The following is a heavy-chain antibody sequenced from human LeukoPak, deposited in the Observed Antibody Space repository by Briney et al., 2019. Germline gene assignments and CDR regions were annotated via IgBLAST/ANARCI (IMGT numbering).Heavy chain of an antibody. V-gene: IGHV1-2*04. CDR1: GYTFTGYY. D-gene: IGHD3-10*01. J-gene: IGHJ4*02. Sequence: ASVKVSCKASGYTFTGYYMHWVRQAPGQGLEWMGWINPNSGGTNYAQKFQGWVAMTRDTSIGTAYMELSRLRSDDTAVYYCARGPRITMVRGVISHLFDYWGQGTLVTVSS. CDR3: ARGPRITMVRGVISHLFDY. CDR2: INPNSGGT.